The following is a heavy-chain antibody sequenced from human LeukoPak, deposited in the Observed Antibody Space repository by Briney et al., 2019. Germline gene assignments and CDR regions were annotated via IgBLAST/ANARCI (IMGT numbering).Heavy chain of an antibody. CDR2: ISDSGVSK. CDR3: ALWDSATGSFDY. D-gene: IGHD1-26*01. CDR1: GLTFSSYD. V-gene: IGHV3-23*01. Sequence: PGGSLRLSCAASGLTFSSYDMSWFRQAPGRGLEWVSFISDSGVSKNYADSAKGRFTISRDNSKNTLYLQMNSLRAEDTAIYYCALWDSATGSFDYWGQGALVTVSS. J-gene: IGHJ4*02.